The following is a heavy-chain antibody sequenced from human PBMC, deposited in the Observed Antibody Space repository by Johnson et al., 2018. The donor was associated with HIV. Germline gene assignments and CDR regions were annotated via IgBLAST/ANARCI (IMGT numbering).Heavy chain of an antibody. D-gene: IGHD5-24*01. V-gene: IGHV3-30-3*01. CDR3: ARGMDGSAQNSDAFDI. J-gene: IGHJ3*02. Sequence: QVQLVESGGGVVQPGRSLRLSCAASGFTFSDYAIHWVRQAPGKGLEWVAVISYDGSNKYYAVSVKGRFTLLRDHSKNTLYLQMKSLRGEATAVYHCARGMDGSAQNSDAFDIWGQGTMVTVSS. CDR1: GFTFSDYA. CDR2: ISYDGSNK.